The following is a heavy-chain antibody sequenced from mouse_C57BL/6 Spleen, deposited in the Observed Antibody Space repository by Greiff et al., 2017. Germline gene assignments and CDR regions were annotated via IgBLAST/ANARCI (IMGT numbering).Heavy chain of an antibody. V-gene: IGHV1-15*01. Sequence: VQRVESGAELVRPGASVTLSCKASGYTFTDYEMHWVKQTPVHGLEWIGAIDPETGGTDYNQKFKGKAILTADKSSSTAYMELRSLTSEDSAVYYCTRRDYDVWCAYWGQGTLVAVSA. CDR2: IDPETGGT. D-gene: IGHD2-4*01. CDR1: GYTFTDYE. J-gene: IGHJ3*01. CDR3: TRRDYDVWCAY.